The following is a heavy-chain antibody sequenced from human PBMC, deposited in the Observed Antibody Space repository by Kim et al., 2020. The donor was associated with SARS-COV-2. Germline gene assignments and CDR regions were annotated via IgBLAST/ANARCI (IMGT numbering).Heavy chain of an antibody. D-gene: IGHD6-13*01. CDR3: AKEGQKTGPAAGPT. V-gene: IGHV3-9*01. CDR2: ISWNSGSI. CDR1: GFTFDDYA. Sequence: GGSLRLSCAASGFTFDDYAMHWVRQAPGKGLEWVSGISWNSGSIGYAVSVKGRFTISRDNAKNSLYLQMNSLRAEDTAWYYCAKEGQKTGPAAGPTWG. J-gene: IGHJ1*01.